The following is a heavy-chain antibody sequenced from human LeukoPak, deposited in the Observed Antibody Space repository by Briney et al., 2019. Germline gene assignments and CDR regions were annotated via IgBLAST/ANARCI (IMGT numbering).Heavy chain of an antibody. D-gene: IGHD6-19*01. CDR2: ISRSGTT. V-gene: IGHV4-59*11. CDR3: ALRPGSELDSSGWYDY. CDR1: NGSIGYHY. J-gene: IGHJ4*02. Sequence: SETLSLTCSVSNGSIGYHYWSWIRRSPVKGLEWIGYISRSGTTTYNPSLQSRVSMSVDTSKNQFSLKVTSVTAADTAVYYCALRPGSELDSSGWYDYWGQGTLVTVSS.